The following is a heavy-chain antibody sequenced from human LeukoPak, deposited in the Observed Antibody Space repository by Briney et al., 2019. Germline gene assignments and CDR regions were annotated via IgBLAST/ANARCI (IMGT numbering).Heavy chain of an antibody. Sequence: GGSLRLSCAASVFTFSDYDMSWIRQAPGKGLEWVSYISSSGSTIHYADSVKGRFTISRDNAKNSLYLQMNSLRAEDTAVYYCARFGIAARPDYFDHWGQGTLVTVSS. CDR2: ISSSGSTI. J-gene: IGHJ4*02. D-gene: IGHD6-6*01. CDR3: ARFGIAARPDYFDH. V-gene: IGHV3-11*01. CDR1: VFTFSDYD.